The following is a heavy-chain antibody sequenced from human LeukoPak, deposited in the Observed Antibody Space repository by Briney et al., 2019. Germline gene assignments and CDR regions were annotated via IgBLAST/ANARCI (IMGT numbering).Heavy chain of an antibody. V-gene: IGHV3-30*02. CDR3: AKVAVIYDVLTGYYYMDV. CDR1: GFTFSSYG. D-gene: IGHD3-9*01. CDR2: IRYDGSNK. J-gene: IGHJ6*03. Sequence: GGSLRLSCAASGFTFSSYGMHWVRQAPGKGLEWVAFIRYDGSNKYYADSVKGRFTISRDNSKNTLYLQMNSLRAEDTAVYYCAKVAVIYDVLTGYYYMDVWGKGTTVAISS.